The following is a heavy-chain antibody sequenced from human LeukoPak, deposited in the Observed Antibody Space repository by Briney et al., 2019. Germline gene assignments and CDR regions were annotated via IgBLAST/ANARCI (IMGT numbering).Heavy chain of an antibody. CDR2: INWNGGST. J-gene: IGHJ4*02. D-gene: IGHD2-2*02. CDR1: GFTISDYG. V-gene: IGHV3-20*04. CDR3: ARQVVPAAIPYYFDY. Sequence: GGSLRLSCAASGFTISDYGLVWVRQAPGKGLEWVSGINWNGGSTGYADSVRGRFTISRDNAKNSLYLHLNSLRAEDTAFYYCARQVVPAAIPYYFDYWGQGILVTVSS.